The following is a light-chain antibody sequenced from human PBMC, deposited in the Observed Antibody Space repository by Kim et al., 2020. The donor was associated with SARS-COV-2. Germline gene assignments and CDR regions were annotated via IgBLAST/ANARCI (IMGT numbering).Light chain of an antibody. Sequence: STGQATTCTGSGSKWGDKYACWYQQRPGRSPVLVIYQDSKRPSGIPERFSGSNSGNTATLTIGGTQAMDEADYYCQAWDSSTGVFGGGTQLTVL. V-gene: IGLV3-1*01. J-gene: IGLJ3*02. CDR1: KWGDKY. CDR3: QAWDSSTGV. CDR2: QDS.